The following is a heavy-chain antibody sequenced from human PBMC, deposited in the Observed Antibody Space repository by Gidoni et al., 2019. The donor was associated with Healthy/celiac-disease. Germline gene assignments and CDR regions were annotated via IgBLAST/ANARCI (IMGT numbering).Heavy chain of an antibody. Sequence: QVQLQESGPGLVKPSETLSLTCTVSGGSISSYYWSWIRQPPGKGLEWIGYIYYSGSTNYNPSLKSRVTISVDTSKNQFSLKLSSVTAADTAVYYCASGPRWLRYGMDVWGQGTTVTVSS. J-gene: IGHJ6*02. D-gene: IGHD6-19*01. CDR2: IYYSGST. V-gene: IGHV4-59*01. CDR1: GGSISSYY. CDR3: ASGPRWLRYGMDV.